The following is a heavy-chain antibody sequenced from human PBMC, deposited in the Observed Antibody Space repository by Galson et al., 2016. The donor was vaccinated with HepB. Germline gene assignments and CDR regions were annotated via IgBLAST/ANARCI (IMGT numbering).Heavy chain of an antibody. CDR2: ITPSLGGA. D-gene: IGHD2-21*01. CDR3: ARAHKDGNYFDY. CDR1: GYIFTDYY. Sequence: SVKVSCKASGYIFTDYYIHLVRQAPGQGLEWIGMITPSLGGASYAQKSQGRVTISRDMSTSTVSMELRSLKSEDTALYYCARAHKDGNYFDYWGQGTLVTVSS. J-gene: IGHJ4*02. V-gene: IGHV1-46*01.